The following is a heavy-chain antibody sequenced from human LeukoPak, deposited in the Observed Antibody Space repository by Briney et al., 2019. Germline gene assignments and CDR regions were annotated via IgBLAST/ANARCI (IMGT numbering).Heavy chain of an antibody. V-gene: IGHV4-39*01. CDR3: ARSPLMVRGVIITRQNDC. D-gene: IGHD3-10*01. CDR1: GGSISSSSYY. J-gene: IGHJ4*02. CDR2: IYYSGST. Sequence: PSETLSLTCTVSGGSISSSSYYWGWISQPPGKGLEWIGSIYYSGSTYYNPSLKSRVTISVDTSKNQFSLKLSSVTAADTAVYYCARSPLMVRGVIITRQNDCWGQGTLVTVSS.